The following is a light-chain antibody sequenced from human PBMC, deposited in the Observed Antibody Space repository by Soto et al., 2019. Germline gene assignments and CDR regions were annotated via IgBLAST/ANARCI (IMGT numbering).Light chain of an antibody. CDR3: QQYDNLPPIT. CDR2: DAS. J-gene: IGKJ5*01. CDR1: QNIRSR. V-gene: IGKV1-33*01. Sequence: DFKMYHSPSTLSAYVGDRVTITCRASQNIRSRLAWFQQKPGKAPKLLIYDASNLETGVPSRFSGSGSGTDFTFTISSLQPEDIATYYCQQYDNLPPITFGHGTLLEIK.